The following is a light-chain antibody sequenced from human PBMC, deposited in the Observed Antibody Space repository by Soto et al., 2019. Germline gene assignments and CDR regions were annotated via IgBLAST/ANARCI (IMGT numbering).Light chain of an antibody. J-gene: IGKJ5*01. V-gene: IGKV3-20*01. CDR3: QQYGGSPSIT. CDR2: DAS. Sequence: VLTQSPGPLSLSPGERATLSCKSSQSVSSSYLAWYQQKPGQAPRLVIYDASGRATGIPDRFSGSGSGTDFTLTISRLEPEDSALYYCQQYGGSPSITFGQGTRLEIK. CDR1: QSVSSSY.